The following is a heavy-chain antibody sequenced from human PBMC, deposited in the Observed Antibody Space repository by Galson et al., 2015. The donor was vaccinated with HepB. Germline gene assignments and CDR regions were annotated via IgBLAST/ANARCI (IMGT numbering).Heavy chain of an antibody. CDR2: ISYDGSNK. CDR1: GFTFSSYG. V-gene: IGHV3-30*18. J-gene: IGHJ4*02. Sequence: SLRLSCAASGFTFSSYGMHWVRQAPGKGLEWVAVISYDGSNKYYADSVKGRFTISRDNSKNTLYLQMNSLRAEDTAVYYCAKDAPRALPASRGSFFDYWGQGTLVTVSS. D-gene: IGHD3-10*01. CDR3: AKDAPRALPASRGSFFDY.